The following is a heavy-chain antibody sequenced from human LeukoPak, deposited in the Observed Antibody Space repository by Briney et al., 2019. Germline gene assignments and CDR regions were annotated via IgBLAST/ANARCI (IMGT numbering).Heavy chain of an antibody. V-gene: IGHV4-59*01. CDR3: ARDLSFVRGVPLAFDS. J-gene: IGHJ3*02. Sequence: PSETLSLTCSVSGGSISSYYWNWIRQPPGKGLEWIGYIYYSGSTNYNPSLKSRVTISVVTSKNQFSLKLSSVTAADTAVYYCARDLSFVRGVPLAFDSWGQGTMVTVSS. D-gene: IGHD3-10*02. CDR2: IYYSGST. CDR1: GGSISSYY.